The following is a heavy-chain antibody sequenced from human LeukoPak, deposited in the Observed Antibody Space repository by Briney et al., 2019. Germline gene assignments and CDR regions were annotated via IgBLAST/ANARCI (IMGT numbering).Heavy chain of an antibody. CDR1: GLTFSTSG. CDR2: IGPTGSDR. Sequence: GGSLRLYCTASGLTFSTSGFNWVRQAPGKGLEWVASIGPTGSDRYHADSIKGRFTISRDNANNFLYLQMNSLRAEDTAVYYCATETNGRHYDYWGQGTLLTVSS. J-gene: IGHJ4*02. CDR3: ATETNGRHYDY. V-gene: IGHV3-21*06. D-gene: IGHD1-14*01.